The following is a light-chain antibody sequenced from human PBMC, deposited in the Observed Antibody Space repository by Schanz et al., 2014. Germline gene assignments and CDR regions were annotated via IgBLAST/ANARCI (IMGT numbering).Light chain of an antibody. CDR2: DVS. Sequence: QSALTQPASVSGSPGQSITISCTGTSSDVGGYNYLSWYQQHPGKAPKLMIYDVSKRPSGVPDRFSGSKSGNTASLTISGLQAGDEAEYYCSSYTSSGTPVVFGGGTKLTVL. J-gene: IGLJ2*01. CDR3: SSYTSSGTPVV. V-gene: IGLV2-14*03. CDR1: SSDVGGYNY.